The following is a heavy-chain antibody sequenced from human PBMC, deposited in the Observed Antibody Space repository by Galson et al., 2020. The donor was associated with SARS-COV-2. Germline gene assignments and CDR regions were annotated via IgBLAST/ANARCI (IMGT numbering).Heavy chain of an antibody. V-gene: IGHV3-74*01. CDR2: INNDGTST. CDR1: GFTFTKDW. D-gene: IGHD6-19*01. Sequence: GESLKISCAVSGFTFTKDWMHWVRQAPGKGLVWVSCINNDGTSTRYADSVKGRFTLSRDNARTTLYLQMNSLRVDDTAMYYCASGIVDVAGEWAPRNDYWGQGILVTVSS. J-gene: IGHJ4*02. CDR3: ASGIVDVAGEWAPRNDY.